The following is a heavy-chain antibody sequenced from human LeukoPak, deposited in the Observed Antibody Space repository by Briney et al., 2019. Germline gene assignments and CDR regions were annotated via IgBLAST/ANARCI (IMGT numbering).Heavy chain of an antibody. Sequence: SVKVSCKASGGTFSSYAISWVRQAPGQGLEWMGRIIPIFGTANYAQKFQGRVTITTDESTSTAYMELSSLRSEDTAVYYCARDPHHCSGGSCYGYWGQGTLVTVSS. J-gene: IGHJ4*02. D-gene: IGHD2-15*01. CDR2: IIPIFGTA. CDR1: GGTFSSYA. V-gene: IGHV1-69*05. CDR3: ARDPHHCSGGSCYGY.